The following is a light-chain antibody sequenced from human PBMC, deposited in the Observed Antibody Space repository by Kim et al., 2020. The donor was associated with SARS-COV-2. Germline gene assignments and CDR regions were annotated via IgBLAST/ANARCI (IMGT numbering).Light chain of an antibody. Sequence: GERAHLSCRASQSVRCYLAWYQPRPGQAPRLLICDASNRAAGIPARFSGSGSEIDFTLTISSLEPGDFAVYYCQQRSNWPPGFGGGTKVDIK. V-gene: IGKV3-11*01. CDR1: QSVRCY. J-gene: IGKJ4*01. CDR3: QQRSNWPPG. CDR2: DAS.